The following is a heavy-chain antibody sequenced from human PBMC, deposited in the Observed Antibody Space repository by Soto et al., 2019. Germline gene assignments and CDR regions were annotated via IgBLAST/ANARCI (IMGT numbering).Heavy chain of an antibody. CDR2: TYHRGST. CDR3: ARIGGYHGPLDY. CDR1: GVSISSYF. J-gene: IGHJ4*02. Sequence: TLSLTCSVSGVSISSYFWSWIRQAPGRGLEWIGYTYHRGSTNYSPSLKSRVAISLDTSENQFSLKVNSVTAADTAVYYCARIGGYHGPLDYWGQGTPVTVSS. V-gene: IGHV4-59*01. D-gene: IGHD2-15*01.